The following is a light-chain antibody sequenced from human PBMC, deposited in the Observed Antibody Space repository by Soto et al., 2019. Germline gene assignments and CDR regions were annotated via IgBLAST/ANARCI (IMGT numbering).Light chain of an antibody. CDR2: GAS. J-gene: IGKJ4*01. V-gene: IGKV3-15*01. Sequence: VMSQSPATVSLSPGERATLSCRASQSVSSKLVWYQQKPGQAPRFLIYGASTRATGIPARFRGSGSGTEFTLTIDSLQSEDFAVYYCQQYDDWPPAFGGVSKADI. CDR1: QSVSSK. CDR3: QQYDDWPPA.